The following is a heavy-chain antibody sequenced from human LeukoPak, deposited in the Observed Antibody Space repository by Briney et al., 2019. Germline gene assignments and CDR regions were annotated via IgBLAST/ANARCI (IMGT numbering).Heavy chain of an antibody. J-gene: IGHJ4*02. V-gene: IGHV4-34*01. Sequence: PSETLSLTCAVYGGSLSGYYWSWIRQPPGKGLEWIGEINHSGSTNYNPSLKSRVTISVDTSKNRFSLKLSSVTAADTAVYYCAGHHPRNTVDFWGQGTLVTVSS. CDR2: INHSGST. CDR1: GGSLSGYY. D-gene: IGHD2/OR15-2a*01. CDR3: AGHHPRNTVDF.